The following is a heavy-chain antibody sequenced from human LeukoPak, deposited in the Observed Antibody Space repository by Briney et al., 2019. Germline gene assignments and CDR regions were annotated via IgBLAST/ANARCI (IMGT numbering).Heavy chain of an antibody. CDR2: IKKDGSEK. CDR1: GFTFSRYW. Sequence: GGSLRLACAASGFTFSRYWMSWVRQAPGKGLEWVANIKKDGSEKYYVDSVKGRFTISRDNAKNSLYLQMNSLRAEDTAVYYCARLLVYNSGGEAFDYWGPGTLVTVSS. D-gene: IGHD3-10*01. CDR3: ARLLVYNSGGEAFDY. V-gene: IGHV3-7*01. J-gene: IGHJ4*02.